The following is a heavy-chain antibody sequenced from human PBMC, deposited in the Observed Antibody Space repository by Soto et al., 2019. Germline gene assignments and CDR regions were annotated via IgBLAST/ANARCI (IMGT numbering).Heavy chain of an antibody. CDR3: ARARLRYLDV. J-gene: IGHJ6*02. CDR1: GGSISSGGYY. V-gene: IGHV4-31*03. CDR2: IYYSGST. Sequence: ASETLSLTCTVSGGSISSGGYYWSWIRQHPGKGLEWIGYIYYSGSTYYNPSLESRVTISVDTSKNQFSLKLSSVTAADTAVYYCARARLRYLDVWGQGTTVTVSS. D-gene: IGHD3-9*01.